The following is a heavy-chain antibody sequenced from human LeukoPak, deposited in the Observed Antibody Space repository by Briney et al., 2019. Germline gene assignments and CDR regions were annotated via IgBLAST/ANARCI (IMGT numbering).Heavy chain of an antibody. CDR1: GFTFSSYS. Sequence: GGSLRLSCAASGFTFSSYSMNWVRQAPGKGLVCVARIKSDGTYRDYGDSVRGRFTISRDNAKDTLYLQMNSLRAEDTAVYYCVRDDRSYGVDYWGRGTPVTVSS. D-gene: IGHD4-17*01. CDR3: VRDDRSYGVDY. V-gene: IGHV3-74*01. J-gene: IGHJ4*02. CDR2: IKSDGTYR.